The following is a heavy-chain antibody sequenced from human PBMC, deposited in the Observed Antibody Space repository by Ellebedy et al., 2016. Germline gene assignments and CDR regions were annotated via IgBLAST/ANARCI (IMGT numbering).Heavy chain of an antibody. D-gene: IGHD2-2*01. CDR3: AMYSTNLGRIDP. Sequence: SETLSLTCNVSGGSVSSDYWNWIRRPPGKGLEWIGYIFHTGSTKYNPSLKSRVSISVDTSKNQFSLKLSSVTAADTAVYYCAMYSTNLGRIDPWGQGTLVTVSS. CDR1: GGSVSSDY. V-gene: IGHV4-59*02. J-gene: IGHJ5*02. CDR2: IFHTGST.